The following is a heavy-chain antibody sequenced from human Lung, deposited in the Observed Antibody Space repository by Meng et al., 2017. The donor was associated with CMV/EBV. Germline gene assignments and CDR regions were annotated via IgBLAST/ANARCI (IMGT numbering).Heavy chain of an antibody. CDR1: GYTLSELS. CDR2: FDPEDGEA. D-gene: IGHD3-10*01. CDR3: AKVPRFYSYYGLDV. V-gene: IGHV1-24*01. Sequence: SVXVSXXVSGYTLSELSMHWVRQAPGKGLEWMGGFDPEDGEAIYEQKFQGRVTMTEDTSTDTAYMELSSLRSDDTAVYYCAKVPRFYSYYGLDVWGQGTTVTVSS. J-gene: IGHJ6*02.